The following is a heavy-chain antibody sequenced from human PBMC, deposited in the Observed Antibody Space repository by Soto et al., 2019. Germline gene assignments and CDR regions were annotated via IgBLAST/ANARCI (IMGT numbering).Heavy chain of an antibody. CDR3: AKDERPTVVTRQIDY. CDR1: GFTFSSYA. V-gene: IGHV3-23*01. CDR2: ISGSGGST. J-gene: IGHJ4*02. D-gene: IGHD4-17*01. Sequence: PGGSLRLSCAASGFTFSSYAMSWVRQAPGKGLEWVSAISGSGGSTYYADSVKGRFTISRDNSKNTLYLQMNSLRAEDTAVYYCAKDERPTVVTRQIDYWGQGTLVTVSS.